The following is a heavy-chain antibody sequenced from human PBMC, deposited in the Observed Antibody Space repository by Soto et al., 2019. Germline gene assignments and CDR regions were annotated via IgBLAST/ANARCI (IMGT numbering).Heavy chain of an antibody. V-gene: IGHV3-11*04. J-gene: IGHJ4*02. CDR2: ITSGGTT. CDR3: ARVLYATWSSFDY. Sequence: TWTSCYWGWIRQPPGKGLEWISYITSGGTTYYADSAKGRFTISRDNAKNSLYLHLNSLTAEDTAIYYCARVLYATWSSFDYWGQGTLVTVSS. CDR1: TWTSCY. D-gene: IGHD1-26*01.